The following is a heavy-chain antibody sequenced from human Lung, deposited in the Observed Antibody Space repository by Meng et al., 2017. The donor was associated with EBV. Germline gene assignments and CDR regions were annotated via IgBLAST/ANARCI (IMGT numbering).Heavy chain of an antibody. D-gene: IGHD6-19*01. CDR1: GGSMSRYY. CDR2: IYYTGRT. CDR3: ARGGSVAED. V-gene: IGHV4-59*01. J-gene: IGHJ4*02. Sequence: QVQLHESGPGLVKPSATLSLICTVSGGSMSRYYWSWIRQSPGRPLDWIGYIYYTGRTSYNPSLRSRVTISIDTSKNQFSLNVTSMTAADTAVYYCARGGSVAEDWGPGTLVTVSS.